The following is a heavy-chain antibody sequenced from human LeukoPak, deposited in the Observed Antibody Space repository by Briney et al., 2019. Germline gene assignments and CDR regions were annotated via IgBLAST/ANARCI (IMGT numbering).Heavy chain of an antibody. D-gene: IGHD4-11*01. CDR1: GGSFSGYY. V-gene: IGHV4-34*01. J-gene: IGHJ6*02. CDR2: INHSGST. Sequence: LETLSLTCAVYGGSFSGYYWSWIRQPPGKGLEWIGEINHSGSTNYNPSLKSRVTISVDTSKNQFSLKLSSVTAADTAVYYCARHRGDDYSNYLYYYYGMDVWGQGTTVTVSS. CDR3: ARHRGDDYSNYLYYYYGMDV.